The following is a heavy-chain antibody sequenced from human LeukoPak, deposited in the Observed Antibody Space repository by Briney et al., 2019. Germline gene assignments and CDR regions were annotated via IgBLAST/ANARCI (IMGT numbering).Heavy chain of an antibody. D-gene: IGHD6-19*01. CDR3: ARDRRGSGWYYFDY. CDR2: INWNGGSS. CDR1: GFTFDDYG. Sequence: GGSLRLSCAASGFTFDDYGMSWVRQAPGKGLDWVSGINWNGGSSGYADSVKGRFTISRDNAKNSLYLQLSSLEAEDTALYYCARDRRGSGWYYFDYWGQGTLVTVSS. V-gene: IGHV3-20*04. J-gene: IGHJ4*02.